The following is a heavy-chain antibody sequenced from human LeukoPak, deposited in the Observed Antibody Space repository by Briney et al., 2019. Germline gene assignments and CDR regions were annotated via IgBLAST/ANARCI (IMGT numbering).Heavy chain of an antibody. CDR2: ILYDGNNK. CDR1: DFSFSNYG. CDR3: AKDRLFGSGLNGPHYYYGMDV. V-gene: IGHV3-30*18. Sequence: GGSLRLSCAASDFSFSNYGMHWVRQAPGKGLEWVAVILYDGNNKHYAESVKGRFTISRDNSNNMLYLQMNSLRPEDTAVYYCAKDRLFGSGLNGPHYYYGMDVWGQGTAVTVSS. D-gene: IGHD1-26*01. J-gene: IGHJ6*02.